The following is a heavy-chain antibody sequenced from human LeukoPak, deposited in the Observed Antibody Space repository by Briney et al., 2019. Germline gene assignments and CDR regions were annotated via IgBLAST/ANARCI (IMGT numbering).Heavy chain of an antibody. J-gene: IGHJ4*02. V-gene: IGHV1-3*01. Sequence: ASVKVSCKASGYTFTSYARHWVRQAPGQRLEWMGRINAGNGNTKYSQKFQGRVTITRDTSASTAYMELSSLRSEDTAVYYCARAASRITMVQGYWGQGTLVTVSS. CDR2: INAGNGNT. D-gene: IGHD3-10*01. CDR3: ARAASRITMVQGY. CDR1: GYTFTSYA.